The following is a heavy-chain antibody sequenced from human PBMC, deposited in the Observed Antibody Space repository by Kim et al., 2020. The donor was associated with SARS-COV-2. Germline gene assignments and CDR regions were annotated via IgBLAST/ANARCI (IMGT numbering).Heavy chain of an antibody. CDR2: IIPIFGTA. J-gene: IGHJ3*02. CDR3: ARSPHRYYYDSSGYYLDAFDI. Sequence: SVKVSCKASGGTFSSYAISWVRQAPGQGLEWMGGIIPIFGTANYAQKFQGRVTITADESTSTAYMELSSLRSEDTAVNYCARSPHRYYYDSSGYYLDAFDIWGQGTMVTVSS. D-gene: IGHD3-22*01. V-gene: IGHV1-69*13. CDR1: GGTFSSYA.